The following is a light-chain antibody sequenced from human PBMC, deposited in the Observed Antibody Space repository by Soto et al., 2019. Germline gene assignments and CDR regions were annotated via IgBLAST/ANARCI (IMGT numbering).Light chain of an antibody. V-gene: IGKV1-5*01. Sequence: DIQMTQSPSTLYAAAGDRVTITCRASQRVSLWLAWYQHKPGKAPKLLINDASSLESVVPSRFSGSGSGTEFTRTISSLQPDDFATYYCQQFHSLPVTFGQGTRLEIK. J-gene: IGKJ5*01. CDR2: DAS. CDR1: QRVSLW. CDR3: QQFHSLPVT.